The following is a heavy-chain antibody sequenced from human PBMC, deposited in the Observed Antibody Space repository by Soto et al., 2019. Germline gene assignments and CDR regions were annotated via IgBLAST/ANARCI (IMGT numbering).Heavy chain of an antibody. CDR1: GFTFNSYG. D-gene: IGHD2-2*01. CDR2: ISFDGRNT. CDR3: GRQPGQWSSTTGVGYCSVDV. Sequence: GGSLRLSCAASGFTFNSYGMHWVRQAPGKGLEWVVVISFDGRNTYYADSVKGRFTISRDNSKNTLYLQMTSLRAEDTAVYYCGRQPGQWSSTTGVGYCSVDVWGQGTTVTVSS. V-gene: IGHV3-30*03. J-gene: IGHJ6*02.